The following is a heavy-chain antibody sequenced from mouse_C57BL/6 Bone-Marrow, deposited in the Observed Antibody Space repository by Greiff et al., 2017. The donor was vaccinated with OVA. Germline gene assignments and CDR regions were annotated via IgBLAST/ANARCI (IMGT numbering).Heavy chain of an antibody. Sequence: DVKLEESGGGLVKPGGSLKLSCAASGFTFSSYAMSWVRQTPEKRLEWVATISDGGSYTYYPDNVKGRFTISRDNAKNNLYLQMSSLRSEDTALYYCARHATAQATGWFAYWGQGTLVTVSA. J-gene: IGHJ3*01. CDR2: ISDGGSYT. V-gene: IGHV5-4*03. D-gene: IGHD3-2*02. CDR3: ARHATAQATGWFAY. CDR1: GFTFSSYA.